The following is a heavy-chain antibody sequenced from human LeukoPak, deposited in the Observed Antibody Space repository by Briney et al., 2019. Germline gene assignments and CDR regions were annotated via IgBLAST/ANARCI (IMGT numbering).Heavy chain of an antibody. CDR2: ISGFNGNT. V-gene: IGHV1-18*01. Sequence: EASVKVSCKASGYTFTNYGISWVRQAPGQGLEWMGWISGFNGNTNYGQKVQGRVTMTTDTSTITAYMELRSPRSDDTAVYYCARMVRGVPYYYGMDVWGQGTTVTVSS. J-gene: IGHJ6*02. D-gene: IGHD3-10*01. CDR3: ARMVRGVPYYYGMDV. CDR1: GYTFTNYG.